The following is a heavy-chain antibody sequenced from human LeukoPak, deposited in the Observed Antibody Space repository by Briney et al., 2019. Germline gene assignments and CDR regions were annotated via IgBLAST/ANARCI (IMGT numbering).Heavy chain of an antibody. CDR2: IKSKADGETR. J-gene: IGHJ4*02. CDR3: TTNCRITIFGVVPG. Sequence: GGSLRLSCAASGFTFTNYAMSWVRQAPGKGLEWVGRIKSKADGETRDHAAAVKGRFTISRDDSKTTLYLQMNSLKTEDTAVYYCTTNCRITIFGVVPGWGQGTLATVSS. D-gene: IGHD3-3*01. CDR1: GFTFTNYA. V-gene: IGHV3-15*01.